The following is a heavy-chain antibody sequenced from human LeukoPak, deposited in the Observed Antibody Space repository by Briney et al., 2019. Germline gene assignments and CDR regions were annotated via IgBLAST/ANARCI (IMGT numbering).Heavy chain of an antibody. J-gene: IGHJ4*02. Sequence: SVKVSCKASGGTFSSYAISWVRQAAGQGLEWMGGIIPIFGTANYAQKFQGRVTITADESTSTAYMELSSLRSEDTAVYYCASTYYDILTGYYPFDFWGQGTLVTVSS. V-gene: IGHV1-69*01. CDR2: IIPIFGTA. D-gene: IGHD3-9*01. CDR1: GGTFSSYA. CDR3: ASTYYDILTGYYPFDF.